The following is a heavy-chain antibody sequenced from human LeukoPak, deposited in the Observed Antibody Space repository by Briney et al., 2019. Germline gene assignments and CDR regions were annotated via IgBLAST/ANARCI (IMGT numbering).Heavy chain of an antibody. Sequence: SETLSLTCSVFGGSISRYYWSWIRQPPGKGLEWIGYTHYSGSTSYNPSLKSRVIISVHTPQNQFSLKLRSVTAADTAVYYCARDRPGYSSTYEAFVIWGQGTMVTVSS. V-gene: IGHV4-59*01. J-gene: IGHJ3*02. CDR3: ARDRPGYSSTYEAFVI. D-gene: IGHD6-13*01. CDR1: GGSISRYY. CDR2: THYSGST.